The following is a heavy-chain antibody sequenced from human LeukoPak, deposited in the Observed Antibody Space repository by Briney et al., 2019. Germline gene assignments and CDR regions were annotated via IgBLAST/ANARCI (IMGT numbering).Heavy chain of an antibody. CDR1: GFAVSSNY. V-gene: IGHV3-53*01. J-gene: IGHJ6*03. D-gene: IGHD6-13*01. CDR3: ARDPVVASPGPFYYHYMDV. Sequence: EGSLRLSCAASGFAVSSNYMSWVRQPPGKGLEWVSLIDSSGNTFYADSVKGRFTISRDYLKNSLYLQMNSLRAEDTALYYCARDPVVASPGPFYYHYMDVWGKGTTVTVSS. CDR2: IDSSGNT.